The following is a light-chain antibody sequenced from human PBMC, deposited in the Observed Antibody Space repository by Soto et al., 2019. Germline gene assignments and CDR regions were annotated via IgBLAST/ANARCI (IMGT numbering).Light chain of an antibody. V-gene: IGKV1-39*01. Sequence: DIQMTQSPSSLSASVEERVTITCRASESIYIYLNWYQQNPGKAPKLLIYAASTLQSGVSSRFSGSGSGTDFTLTISSLQPEDSATYYCQHSYSTPPAFGQGTKLEIK. CDR2: AAS. CDR1: ESIYIY. CDR3: QHSYSTPPA. J-gene: IGKJ2*01.